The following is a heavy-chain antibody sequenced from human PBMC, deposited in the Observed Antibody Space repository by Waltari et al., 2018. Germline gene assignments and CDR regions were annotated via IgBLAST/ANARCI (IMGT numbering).Heavy chain of an antibody. D-gene: IGHD5-12*01. CDR1: GFTFRSYG. CDR2: LRYDGSNE. J-gene: IGHJ4*02. Sequence: QVQLVESGGGVVQPGGSLRLSCAAFGFTFRSYGMNWVRQAPGMWPECVAYLRYDGSNEYYEESVKGRFTISRDNSKNTLYLQMNSLRTEDTAVYYCAGGGYSGNDFTQYWGQGTPVTVSS. CDR3: AGGGYSGNDFTQY. V-gene: IGHV3-30*02.